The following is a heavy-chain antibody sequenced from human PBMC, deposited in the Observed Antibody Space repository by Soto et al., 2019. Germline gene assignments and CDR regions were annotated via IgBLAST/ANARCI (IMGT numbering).Heavy chain of an antibody. V-gene: IGHV3-7*01. CDR3: ARSYYYDSSGHFQGGLGAFDI. D-gene: IGHD3-22*01. Sequence: EVQLVESGGGLVQPGGSLRLSCAASGFTFSSYWVTWVRQAPGKGLEWVANIKQDGSEKYYVDSVRGRFTISRDNAKNSLCLQMNSLRGEDTAVYYCARSYYYDSSGHFQGGLGAFDIWGPGTMVTVSS. CDR2: IKQDGSEK. CDR1: GFTFSSYW. J-gene: IGHJ3*02.